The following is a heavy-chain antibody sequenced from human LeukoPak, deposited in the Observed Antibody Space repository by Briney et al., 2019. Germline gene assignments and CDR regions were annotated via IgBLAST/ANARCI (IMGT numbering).Heavy chain of an antibody. D-gene: IGHD2-2*01. CDR3: ARDGSWGDYQFYFYMDV. CDR2: ISASGHYI. CDR1: GFTFGSFA. J-gene: IGHJ6*03. Sequence: PGGSLRLSCEASGFTFGSFAMSWVRQAPGKGLEWLSGISASGHYIYNADSVKGRFTISRDNSKNTLYIEMNSPRAEDTAVYYCARDGSWGDYQFYFYMDVWGKGTTVTVSS. V-gene: IGHV3-23*01.